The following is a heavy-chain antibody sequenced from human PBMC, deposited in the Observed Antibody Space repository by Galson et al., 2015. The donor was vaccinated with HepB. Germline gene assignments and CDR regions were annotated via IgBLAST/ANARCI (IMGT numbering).Heavy chain of an antibody. J-gene: IGHJ3*02. CDR2: INHSGST. D-gene: IGHD3-10*01. CDR1: GGSFSGYY. CDR3: ARGVGYGSGSYQPDAFDI. V-gene: IGHV4-34*01. Sequence: LSLTCTVYGGSFSGYYWSWIRQPPGKGLEWIGEINHSGSTNYNPSLKSRVTISVDTSKNQFSLKLSSVTVADTAVYYCARGVGYGSGSYQPDAFDIWGQGTMVTVSS.